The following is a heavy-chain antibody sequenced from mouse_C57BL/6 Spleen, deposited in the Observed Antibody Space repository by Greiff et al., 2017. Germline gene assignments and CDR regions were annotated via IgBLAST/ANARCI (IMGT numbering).Heavy chain of an antibody. Sequence: EVKVVESGGGLVKPGGSLKLSCAASGFTFSDYGMHWVRQAPEKGLEWVAYISSGSSTIYYADTVKGRFTISRDNAKNTLFLQMTSLRSEDTGMYYCARWGYYGSSYLYYFDYWGQGTTLTVSS. V-gene: IGHV5-17*01. CDR3: ARWGYYGSSYLYYFDY. CDR1: GFTFSDYG. J-gene: IGHJ2*01. D-gene: IGHD1-1*01. CDR2: ISSGSSTI.